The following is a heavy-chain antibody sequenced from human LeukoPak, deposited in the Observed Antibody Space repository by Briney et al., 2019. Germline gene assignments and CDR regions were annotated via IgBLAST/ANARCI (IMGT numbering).Heavy chain of an antibody. CDR3: ARGVMGQGARGFDHYGLDV. V-gene: IGHV4-34*01. J-gene: IGHJ6*02. Sequence: SGTLSLTCAVRGGSFSGYYWSWIRQPPGKGLEWIGEINHSGGTNYNPSLQSRVTISVETSRNKFSLRLSSVTAADTAVDFCARGVMGQGARGFDHYGLDVWGRGTTVTVSS. CDR1: GGSFSGYY. D-gene: IGHD3-10*01. CDR2: INHSGGT.